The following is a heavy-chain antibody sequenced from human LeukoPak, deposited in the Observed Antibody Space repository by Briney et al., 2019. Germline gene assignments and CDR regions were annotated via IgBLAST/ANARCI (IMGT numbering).Heavy chain of an antibody. CDR3: ARAGYSGYDYPVYYFDY. CDR1: GYTFTGYY. D-gene: IGHD5-12*01. J-gene: IGHJ4*02. V-gene: IGHV1-2*02. Sequence: ASVKVSCEASGYTFTGYYMHWVRQAPGQGLEWMGWINPNSGGTNYAQKFQGRVTMTRDTSISTAYMELSRLRSDDTAVYYCARAGYSGYDYPVYYFDYWGQGTLVTVSS. CDR2: INPNSGGT.